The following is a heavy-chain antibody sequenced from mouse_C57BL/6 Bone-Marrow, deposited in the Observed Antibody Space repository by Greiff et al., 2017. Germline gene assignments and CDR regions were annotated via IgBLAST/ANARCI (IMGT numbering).Heavy chain of an antibody. CDR1: GYTFTEYT. J-gene: IGHJ2*01. CDR2: SYPGSGSI. V-gene: IGHV1-62-2*01. CDR3: ARHERSHYYFDY. Sequence: VQLQQSGAELVKPGASVKLSCKASGYTFTEYTIPWVKQRSGQGLEGFGWSYPGSGSIKSNEKFKDKATLTADQSSSTVYMELSRLTSDDSAVYFCARHERSHYYFDYWGQGTTLTVSS.